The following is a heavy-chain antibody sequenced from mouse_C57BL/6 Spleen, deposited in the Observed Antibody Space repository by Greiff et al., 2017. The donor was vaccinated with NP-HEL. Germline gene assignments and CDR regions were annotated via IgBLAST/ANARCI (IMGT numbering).Heavy chain of an antibody. D-gene: IGHD1-1*01. J-gene: IGHJ3*01. CDR2: IYPGDGDT. Sequence: VKVVESGAELVKPGASVKISCKASGYAFSSYWMNWVKQRPGKGLEWIGQIYPGDGDTNYNGKFKGKAPLTADKSSSTASMQLSSLTSEDSAVYFCARSPYYGSTPFAYWGQGTLVTVAA. V-gene: IGHV1-80*01. CDR3: ARSPYYGSTPFAY. CDR1: GYAFSSYW.